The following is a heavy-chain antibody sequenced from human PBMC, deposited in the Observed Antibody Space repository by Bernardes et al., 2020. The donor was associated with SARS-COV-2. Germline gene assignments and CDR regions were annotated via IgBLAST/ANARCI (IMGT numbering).Heavy chain of an antibody. CDR2: ISSSSNYI. CDR1: GFSLNNYT. Sequence: GGSLRRSCAASGFSLNNYTMNWVRQAPGKGLEWVASISSSSNYIHYAASVMGRFTISRDNAKNSVYLQMNTMRAEDTALYYCARALGRGGAYWGQGTPVTVSS. J-gene: IGHJ4*02. D-gene: IGHD3-16*01. V-gene: IGHV3-21*01. CDR3: ARALGRGGAY.